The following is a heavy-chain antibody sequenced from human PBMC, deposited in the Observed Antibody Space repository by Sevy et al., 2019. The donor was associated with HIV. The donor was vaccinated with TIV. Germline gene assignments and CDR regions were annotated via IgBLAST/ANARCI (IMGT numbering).Heavy chain of an antibody. Sequence: SETLSLTCTVSGGSISSYYWSWIRQPPGKGLEWIGYIYYSGSTNYNPSLKSRVTISVDTSKNQFSLKLSSVTAADTAVYYSARSDCTNGVCYDYWGQGTLVTVSS. CDR3: ARSDCTNGVCYDY. V-gene: IGHV4-59*01. J-gene: IGHJ4*02. CDR1: GGSISSYY. D-gene: IGHD2-8*01. CDR2: IYYSGST.